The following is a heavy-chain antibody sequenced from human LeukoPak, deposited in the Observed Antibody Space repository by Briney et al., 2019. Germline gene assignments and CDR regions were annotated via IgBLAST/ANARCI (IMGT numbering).Heavy chain of an antibody. CDR2: VKGDGVTT. Sequence: PGGSLRLSCAASGFTFNAYAIHWVRQAPGKGLEWVSLVKGDGVTTDCANSVKGRFTVSRDNSKNSLYLQMSNLRTEDTALYYCVRDTGSGWDFDYWGQGTLVTVSS. CDR3: VRDTGSGWDFDY. D-gene: IGHD6-19*01. J-gene: IGHJ4*02. V-gene: IGHV3-43*02. CDR1: GFTFNAYA.